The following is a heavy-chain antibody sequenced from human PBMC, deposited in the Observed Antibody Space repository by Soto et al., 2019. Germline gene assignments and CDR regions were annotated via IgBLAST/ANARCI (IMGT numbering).Heavy chain of an antibody. V-gene: IGHV3-23*01. Sequence: PGGSLRLSCAASGFTFSSYAMSWVRQAPGKGLEWVSAISGSGGSTYYADSVKGRFTISRDNSKNTLYLQMNSLRAEDTAVYYCAKDRGEYYYYYYMDVWGKGTTVTVSS. CDR1: GFTFSSYA. J-gene: IGHJ6*03. CDR2: ISGSGGST. D-gene: IGHD5-12*01. CDR3: AKDRGEYYYYYYMDV.